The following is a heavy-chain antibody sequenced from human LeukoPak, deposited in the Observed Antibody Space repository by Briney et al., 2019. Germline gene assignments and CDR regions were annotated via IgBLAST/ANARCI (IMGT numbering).Heavy chain of an antibody. J-gene: IGHJ2*01. CDR3: VVILVPGGVWHFDL. Sequence: PGGPLRLSCGASGLTFTNYGFHGSRKAPGKGLGGVALIYSGGGNTKYYAESLKDRFTISRDDSKDTVYLQMNSLRVEDTAVYYCVVILVPGGVWHFDLWGRGTLVTVSS. D-gene: IGHD2-2*01. V-gene: IGHV3-33*03. CDR1: GLTFTNYG. CDR2: IYSGGGNTK.